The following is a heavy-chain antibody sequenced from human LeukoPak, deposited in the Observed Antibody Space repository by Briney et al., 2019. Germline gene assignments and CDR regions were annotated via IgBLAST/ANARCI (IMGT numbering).Heavy chain of an antibody. CDR2: IYYSGST. CDR3: ARVERGLLWFGVNWFDP. CDR1: GGSVSSGSCY. D-gene: IGHD3-10*01. J-gene: IGHJ5*02. V-gene: IGHV4-61*01. Sequence: KPSETLSLTCTVSGGSVSSGSCYWSWIRQPPGKGLEWIGYIYYSGSTNYNPSLKSRVTISVDTSKNQFSLKLSSVTAADTAVYYCARVERGLLWFGVNWFDPWGQGTLVTVSS.